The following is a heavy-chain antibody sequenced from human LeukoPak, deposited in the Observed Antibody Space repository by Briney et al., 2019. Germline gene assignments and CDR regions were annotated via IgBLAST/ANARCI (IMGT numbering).Heavy chain of an antibody. Sequence: ASVKVSCKASGYTFTSYGISWVRQAPGQGLEWMGWICAYNGNTNYAQKLQGRVTMTTDTSTSTAYMELRSLRSDDTAVYYCARVTDYTMGGTAFDIWGQGTMVTVSS. CDR1: GYTFTSYG. CDR3: ARVTDYTMGGTAFDI. J-gene: IGHJ3*02. V-gene: IGHV1-18*01. CDR2: ICAYNGNT. D-gene: IGHD4-11*01.